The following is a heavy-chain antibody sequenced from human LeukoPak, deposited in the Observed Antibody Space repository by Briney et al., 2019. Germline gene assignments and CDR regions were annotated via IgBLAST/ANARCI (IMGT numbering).Heavy chain of an antibody. CDR3: ARDYPSRSMTTVTTYDAFDI. V-gene: IGHV1-46*01. Sequence: ASVKVSCKASGYTFTSYYMHWVRQAPGQGLEWMGIINPSGGSTNYAQKFQGRVTMTRDTSTSTVYMELSSLRSEDTAVYYCARDYPSRSMTTVTTYDAFDIWGQGTMATVSS. CDR2: INPSGGST. D-gene: IGHD4-17*01. J-gene: IGHJ3*02. CDR1: GYTFTSYY.